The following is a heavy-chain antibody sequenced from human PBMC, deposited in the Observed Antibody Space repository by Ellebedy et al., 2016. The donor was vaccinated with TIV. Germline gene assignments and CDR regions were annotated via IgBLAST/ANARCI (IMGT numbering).Heavy chain of an antibody. Sequence: GESLKISCAASGFTFSSYAMSWVRQAPGKGLEWVSTISTTGSRTYYADSVEGRFIISRDNSKKTLYLQMNSLRAEDTAVYYCAKDSGRSGWISDYWGQGTLVTVSS. D-gene: IGHD3-10*01. V-gene: IGHV3-23*01. CDR1: GFTFSSYA. CDR3: AKDSGRSGWISDY. CDR2: ISTTGSRT. J-gene: IGHJ4*02.